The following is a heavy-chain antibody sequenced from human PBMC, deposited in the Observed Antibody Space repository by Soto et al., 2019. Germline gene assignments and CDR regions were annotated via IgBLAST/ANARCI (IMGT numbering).Heavy chain of an antibody. CDR2: INPNGGST. V-gene: IGHV1-46*01. Sequence: QVQLVQSGAEVKKPGASVKVSCRASGYTFINYYIQWVRQAPGQGLEWMGIINPNGGSTTYAQKFQGRVTLTSDTSTNTVNMELSSLRSEDTAVYYCAVVDTSMALSTYYYAMDVWGQGTTVIVSS. D-gene: IGHD5-18*01. CDR1: GYTFINYY. J-gene: IGHJ6*02. CDR3: AVVDTSMALSTYYYAMDV.